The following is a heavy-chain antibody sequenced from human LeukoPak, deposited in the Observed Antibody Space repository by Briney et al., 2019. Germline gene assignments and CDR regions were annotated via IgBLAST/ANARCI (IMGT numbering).Heavy chain of an antibody. J-gene: IGHJ6*02. D-gene: IGHD4-11*01. CDR1: GFTFSSYW. V-gene: IGHV3-30-3*01. CDR2: ISYDGSNK. Sequence: GGSLRLSCAASGFTFSSYWMYWVRKAPGKGLEWVAVISYDGSNKYYADSVKGRFTISRDNSKNTLYLQMNSLRAEDTAVYYCARDPEGVLQYHPYYYYYGMDVWGQGTTVTVSS. CDR3: ARDPEGVLQYHPYYYYYGMDV.